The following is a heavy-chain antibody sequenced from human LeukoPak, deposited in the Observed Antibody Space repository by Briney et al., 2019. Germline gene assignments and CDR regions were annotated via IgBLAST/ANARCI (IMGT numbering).Heavy chain of an antibody. CDR1: GFIFDDYA. Sequence: GGSLRLSCAASGFIFDDYAMHWVRQVPGKGLEWVSLISGDGTSTYYADSVKGRFTISRDNFKNSLYLQMSSPRTDDTALYYCAKDLVGSGTYSYYYGLDVWGQGTTVTVSS. CDR3: AKDLVGSGTYSYYYGLDV. D-gene: IGHD3-10*01. J-gene: IGHJ6*02. V-gene: IGHV3-43*02. CDR2: ISGDGTST.